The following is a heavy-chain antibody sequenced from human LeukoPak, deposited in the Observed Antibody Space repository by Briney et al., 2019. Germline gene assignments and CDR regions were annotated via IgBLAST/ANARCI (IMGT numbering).Heavy chain of an antibody. CDR1: GFTFNTYS. D-gene: IGHD6-19*01. CDR2: ISSSRSYI. J-gene: IGHJ6*03. V-gene: IGHV3-21*01. CDR3: ARVVAVASSERRPGYCYMDV. Sequence: PGGSLRLSCEASGFTFNTYSMNWARQAPGKGLEWVSSISSSRSYIYYADSVKGRFTITRDNAKNSLYLQMNSLRAEDTAVYYCARVVAVASSERRPGYCYMDVWGKGTTVTVYS.